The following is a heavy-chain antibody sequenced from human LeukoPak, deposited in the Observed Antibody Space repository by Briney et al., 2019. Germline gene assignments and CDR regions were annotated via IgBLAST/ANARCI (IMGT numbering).Heavy chain of an antibody. CDR1: GGTFTRYA. Sequence: GASVKVSCKASGGTFTRYAISWVRQAPGQGLEWMGWISAYNGNTNYAQKLQGRVTMTTDTSTSTAYMELRSLRSDDTAVYYCARVHSNYYYYGMDVWGQGTTVTVSS. J-gene: IGHJ6*02. V-gene: IGHV1-18*01. CDR2: ISAYNGNT. D-gene: IGHD4-11*01. CDR3: ARVHSNYYYYGMDV.